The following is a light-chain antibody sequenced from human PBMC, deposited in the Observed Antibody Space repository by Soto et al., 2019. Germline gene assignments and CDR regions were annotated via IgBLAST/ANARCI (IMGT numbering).Light chain of an antibody. CDR3: QQRNSWPLT. CDR1: QSVNSD. Sequence: IVLTQSPATLSLSPGERATLSCRASQSVNSDLAWYQKKPGLAPRLLIYEASNRATGIPARFSGSGSGTDFTLTISSLEPEDFAVYYCQQRNSWPLTFGGGTKVEIK. J-gene: IGKJ4*01. V-gene: IGKV3-11*01. CDR2: EAS.